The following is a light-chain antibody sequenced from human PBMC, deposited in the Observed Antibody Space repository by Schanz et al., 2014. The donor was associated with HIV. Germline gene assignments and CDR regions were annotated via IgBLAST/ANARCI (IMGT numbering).Light chain of an antibody. J-gene: IGLJ2*01. Sequence: QSVLTQPPSVSGAPGQRVTISCTGSSSNIGAGYDVHWYQQLPGTAPKLLIYGNSNRPSGVPDRFSGSKSGTSASLAITGLQAEDEADYYCGAWDSSLSGGLFGGGTKLTVL. V-gene: IGLV1-40*01. CDR1: SSNIGAGYD. CDR3: GAWDSSLSGGL. CDR2: GNS.